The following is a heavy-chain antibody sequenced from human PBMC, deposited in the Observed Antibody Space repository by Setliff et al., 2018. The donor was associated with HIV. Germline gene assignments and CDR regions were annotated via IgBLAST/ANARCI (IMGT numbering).Heavy chain of an antibody. CDR1: GGSISSGGYY. CDR2: IYYNGRT. Sequence: SETLSLTCTVSGGSISSGGYYWNWIRQYPVKGLEWIVHIYYNGRTLFNPALGTRLNMSVDTSENQFSLHLNSVTAADTAVYYCVRERRRSPLSYGLDVWGKGTTVTVSS. CDR3: VRERRRSPLSYGLDV. V-gene: IGHV4-31*03. J-gene: IGHJ6*04.